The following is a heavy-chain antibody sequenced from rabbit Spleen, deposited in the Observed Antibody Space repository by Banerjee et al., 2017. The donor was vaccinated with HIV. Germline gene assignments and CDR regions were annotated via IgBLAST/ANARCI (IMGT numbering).Heavy chain of an antibody. Sequence: QSLEESGGGLVQPEGSLALTCKASGFSFSSSDYICWVRQAPGKGLEWISCIAGSSSGFTYSATWAKGRFTISKTSSTTVTLQMTSLTVADTATYFCVRDTWNFNLWGQGTLVTVS. J-gene: IGHJ4*01. V-gene: IGHV1S40*01. CDR2: IAGSSSGFT. D-gene: IGHD3-1*01. CDR3: VRDTWNFNL. CDR1: GFSFSSSDY.